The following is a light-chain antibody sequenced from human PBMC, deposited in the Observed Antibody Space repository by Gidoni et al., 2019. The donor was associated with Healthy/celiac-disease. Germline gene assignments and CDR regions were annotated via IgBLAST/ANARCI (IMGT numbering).Light chain of an antibody. CDR2: AAS. Sequence: DMQMTQSPSSLPASVGDRVTITCRASQSISSYLNWYQQKPGQAPQLLIYAASSLQSGVPSRFSGSGSGTDFTLTISSLQPEDFATYYCQQSYSTLFTFGPGTKVEIK. V-gene: IGKV1-39*01. CDR1: QSISSY. CDR3: QQSYSTLFT. J-gene: IGKJ3*01.